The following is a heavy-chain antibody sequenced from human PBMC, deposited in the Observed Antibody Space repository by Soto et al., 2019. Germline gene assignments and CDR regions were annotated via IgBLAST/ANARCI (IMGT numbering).Heavy chain of an antibody. CDR1: GGSISSSNW. D-gene: IGHD3-22*01. V-gene: IGHV4-4*02. CDR2: IYHSGST. Sequence: SETLSLTCAVSGGSISSSNWWSWVRQPPGKGLEWIGEIYHSGSTNYNPSLKSRVTISVDKSKNQFSLKLSSVTAADTAVYYCASVGDYYDSSGYLTFDYWGQGTLVTV. CDR3: ASVGDYYDSSGYLTFDY. J-gene: IGHJ4*02.